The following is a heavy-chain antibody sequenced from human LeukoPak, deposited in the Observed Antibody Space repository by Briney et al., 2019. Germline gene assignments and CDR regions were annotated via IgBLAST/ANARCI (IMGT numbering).Heavy chain of an antibody. CDR3: GRGWVVPAARVANWFDP. Sequence: PSEPRSLTCDVYGGCFSGYYWRWIRQPPGKVLEWIGQINHSGSTNYNPSLKSRVTISVDTSKNQFSLKLSSVTAADTAVYYCGRGWVVPAARVANWFDPWGQGTLVTVSS. CDR1: GGCFSGYY. D-gene: IGHD2-2*01. CDR2: INHSGST. V-gene: IGHV4-34*01. J-gene: IGHJ5*02.